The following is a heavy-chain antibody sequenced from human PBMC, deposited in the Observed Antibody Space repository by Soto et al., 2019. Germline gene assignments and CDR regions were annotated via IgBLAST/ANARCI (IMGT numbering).Heavy chain of an antibody. V-gene: IGHV3-30*04. CDR2: VSFDGNNR. CDR3: VKSFFYDSSGYHYGLFDR. J-gene: IGHJ4*02. CDR1: GFTFSKYA. D-gene: IGHD3-22*01. Sequence: QVQLVESGGGVVQPGRSLRLSCAASGFTFSKYAMYWVRQAPGRGPEWVAVVSFDGNNRFHADSVRGRFTISRDNSKSTLFLQMDSLRVEDTAFYYCVKSFFYDSSGYHYGLFDRWGQGALVTVSS.